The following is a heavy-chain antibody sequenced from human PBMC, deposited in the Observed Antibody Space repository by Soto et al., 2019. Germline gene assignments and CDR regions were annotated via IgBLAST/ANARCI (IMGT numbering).Heavy chain of an antibody. D-gene: IGHD1-26*01. V-gene: IGHV4-59*01. CDR3: ARGGYSEADYYYYGMDV. CDR2: IYYSGST. CDR1: GGSISSYY. Sequence: SETLSLTCTVSGGSISSYYWSWIRQPPGKGLEWIGYIYYSGSTNYNPSLKSRGTISVDTSKNQFSLKLSSVTAADTAVYYCARGGYSEADYYYYGMDVWGQGTTVTVSS. J-gene: IGHJ6*02.